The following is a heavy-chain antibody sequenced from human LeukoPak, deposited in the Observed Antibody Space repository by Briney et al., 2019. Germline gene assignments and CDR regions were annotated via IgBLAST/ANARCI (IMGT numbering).Heavy chain of an antibody. J-gene: IGHJ4*02. D-gene: IGHD2-21*01. Sequence: QPGGSLRLSCAASGFTFSNYAMHWVRQAPGKGLEYVSAISSNGGSKYYANSVKGRFTISRENYKNTLYLQMGSLRAEDMAVYYCARVSNNYCVDYWGQGTLVTVSS. V-gene: IGHV3-64*01. CDR2: ISSNGGSK. CDR3: ARVSNNYCVDY. CDR1: GFTFSNYA.